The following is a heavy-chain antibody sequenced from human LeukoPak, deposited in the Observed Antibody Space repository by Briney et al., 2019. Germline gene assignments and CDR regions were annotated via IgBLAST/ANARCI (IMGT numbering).Heavy chain of an antibody. CDR3: ARDVRPDY. CDR2: IKQDGTEK. V-gene: IGHV3-7*04. J-gene: IGHJ4*02. D-gene: IGHD6-6*01. Sequence: GGSLRLSCAASGFTFSSYWMSWVRQAPGEGLEWEANIKQDGTEKYYKDSVKGRFSISRDNAKNSLYLQMNALRAEDTAVYYCARDVRPDYWGQGTLVTVST. CDR1: GFTFSSYW.